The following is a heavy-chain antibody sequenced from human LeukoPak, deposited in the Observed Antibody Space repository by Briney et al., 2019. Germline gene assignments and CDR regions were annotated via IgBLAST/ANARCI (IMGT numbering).Heavy chain of an antibody. Sequence: SETLSLTCTVSGDSTNTYFWSWIRQSPGKGLEWIGYIYYTGTTNYNPSLKSRVTISVDTSKNQFSLKVNSVTAADTGVYYCASKSTDHGELRFDYWGQGTLVTVSS. CDR1: GDSTNTYF. CDR2: IYYTGTT. CDR3: ASKSTDHGELRFDY. D-gene: IGHD4-17*01. J-gene: IGHJ4*02. V-gene: IGHV4-59*01.